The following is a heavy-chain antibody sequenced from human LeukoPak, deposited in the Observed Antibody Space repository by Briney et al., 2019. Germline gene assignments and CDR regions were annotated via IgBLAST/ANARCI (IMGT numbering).Heavy chain of an antibody. CDR2: INPNSGGT. J-gene: IGHJ6*03. V-gene: IGHV1-2*06. CDR3: ASTLETYGLWGYYMDV. CDR1: GYTFTGYY. D-gene: IGHD2-8*01. Sequence: ASVKVSCKASGYTFTGYYMHWVRQAPGQGLGWMGRINPNSGGTNYAQKFQGRVTMTRDTSISTAYMELSSLRSEDTAVYYCASTLETYGLWGYYMDVWGKGTTVTVSS.